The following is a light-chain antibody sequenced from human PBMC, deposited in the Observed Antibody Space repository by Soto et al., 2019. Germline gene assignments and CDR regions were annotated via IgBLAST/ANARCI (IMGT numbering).Light chain of an antibody. V-gene: IGKV1-16*02. Sequence: DIQMTQSPSSLSASIGDRVTITFRASQGISTYLAWFQQKPGKAPKSLIYAASSLQSGVPSKISGSGSGTDFTLTISSLQPEDFATYYCQQYDSYPLTFGGGTKVEIK. CDR1: QGISTY. J-gene: IGKJ4*01. CDR3: QQYDSYPLT. CDR2: AAS.